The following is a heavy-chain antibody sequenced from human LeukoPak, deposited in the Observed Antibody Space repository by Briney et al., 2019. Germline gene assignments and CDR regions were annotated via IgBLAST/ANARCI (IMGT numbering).Heavy chain of an antibody. J-gene: IGHJ4*02. CDR2: IYTSGST. D-gene: IGHD2-15*01. CDR3: ARGSGYCSGGSCPANTYYFDY. Sequence: SETLSLTCTVSGGSISSHYWTWIRQPAGKGLEWIGRIYTSGSTNYNPSLKSRVTMSVDTSKNQFSLKLSSVTAADTAVYYCARGSGYCSGGSCPANTYYFDYWGQGTLVTVSS. CDR1: GGSISSHY. V-gene: IGHV4-4*07.